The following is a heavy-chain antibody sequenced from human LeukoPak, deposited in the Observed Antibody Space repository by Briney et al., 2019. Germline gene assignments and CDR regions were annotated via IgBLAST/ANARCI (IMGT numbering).Heavy chain of an antibody. CDR3: ARDRGSGYYGGTDY. Sequence: PSETLSLTCTVSGGSISSYYWSWIRQPPGQGLEWIGYIYYSGSTNYNPSLKSRVTISVDTSKNQFSLKLSSVTAADTAVYYCARDRGSGYYGGTDYWGQGTLVTVSS. CDR1: GGSISSYY. D-gene: IGHD3-22*01. J-gene: IGHJ4*02. V-gene: IGHV4-59*01. CDR2: IYYSGST.